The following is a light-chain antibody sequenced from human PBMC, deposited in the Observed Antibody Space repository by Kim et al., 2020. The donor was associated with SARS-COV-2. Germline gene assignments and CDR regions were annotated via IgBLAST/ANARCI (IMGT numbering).Light chain of an antibody. Sequence: SSELTQDPAVSVALGQTVRITCQGDSLRKYFASWYQQKPGQAPVLVISRKNTRPSGIPARFSGSRSGITASLTLTRPPAEDEADYYCNSRDTTGNHLVFG. V-gene: IGLV3-19*01. CDR1: SLRKYF. CDR2: RKN. J-gene: IGLJ2*01. CDR3: NSRDTTGNHLV.